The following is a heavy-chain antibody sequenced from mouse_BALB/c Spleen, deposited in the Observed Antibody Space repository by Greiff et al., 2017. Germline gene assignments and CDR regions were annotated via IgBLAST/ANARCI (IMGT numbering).Heavy chain of an antibody. V-gene: IGHV1-87*01. J-gene: IGHJ4*01. CDR3: ARKRDYDYDDGYAMDY. Sequence: VQLQQSGAELARPGASVKLSCKASGYTFTSYWMQWVKQRPGQGLEWIGAIYPGDGDTRYTQKFKGKATLTADKSSSTAYMQLSSLASEDSAVYYCARKRDYDYDDGYAMDYWGQGTSVTVSS. CDR1: GYTFTSYW. CDR2: IYPGDGDT. D-gene: IGHD2-4*01.